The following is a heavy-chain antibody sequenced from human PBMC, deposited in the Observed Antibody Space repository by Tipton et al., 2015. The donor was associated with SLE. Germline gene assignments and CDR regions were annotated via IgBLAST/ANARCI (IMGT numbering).Heavy chain of an antibody. CDR2: INHSGST. V-gene: IGHV4-34*01. D-gene: IGHD6-13*01. Sequence: TLSLTCAVFGGSFSGYYWNWVRQPPGKGLEWIGEINHSGSTNYNPSLKSRVTISVDTSKNQFSLKLSSVTAADTAVYYCARGLGQLGYWGQGTLVTVSS. CDR1: GGSFSGYY. CDR3: ARGLGQLGY. J-gene: IGHJ4*02.